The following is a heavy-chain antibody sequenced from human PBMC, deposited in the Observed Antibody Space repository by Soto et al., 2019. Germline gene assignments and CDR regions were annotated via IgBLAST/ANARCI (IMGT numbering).Heavy chain of an antibody. CDR3: ASGRGAAHAFDI. Sequence: KQSQTLSLTCAISGDSVSSNSAAWNWIRQSPSRGLEWLVRTYYRSKWYNDYAVSVKSRITINPDTSKNQFSLQLNSVTPEDTAVYYCASGRGAAHAFDIWGQGTMVTVSS. CDR1: GDSVSSNSAA. J-gene: IGHJ3*02. V-gene: IGHV6-1*01. CDR2: TYYRSKWYN. D-gene: IGHD6-6*01.